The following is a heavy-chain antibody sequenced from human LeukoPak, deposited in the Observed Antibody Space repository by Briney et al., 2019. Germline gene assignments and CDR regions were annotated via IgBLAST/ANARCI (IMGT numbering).Heavy chain of an antibody. V-gene: IGHV4-59*01. CDR1: GGSISSYY. J-gene: IGHJ4*02. D-gene: IGHD5-12*01. Sequence: SETLSLTCTVSGGSISSYYWSWIRQPPGKGLEWIGYIYYSGSTNYNPSLKSRVTISVDTSKNQFSLKLSSATAADTAVYYCARGAYSGYEYQFDYWGQGTLVTVSS. CDR2: IYYSGST. CDR3: ARGAYSGYEYQFDY.